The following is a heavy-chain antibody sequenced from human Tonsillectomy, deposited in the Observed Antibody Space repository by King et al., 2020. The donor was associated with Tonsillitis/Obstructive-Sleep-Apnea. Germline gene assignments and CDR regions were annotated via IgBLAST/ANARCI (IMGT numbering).Heavy chain of an antibody. CDR3: AIDSVGSYYSAADY. D-gene: IGHD1-26*01. Sequence: VQLVESGGGVFQPGRSLRLSCAASGFTFSSYGMHWVRQAPGKGLEWVAVISYDGSNKYYADSVKGRFTISRDNSKNTLYLQMNSLRAEATAVYYCAIDSVGSYYSAADYWGQGTLVTVSS. CDR2: ISYDGSNK. CDR1: GFTFSSYG. V-gene: IGHV3-30*03. J-gene: IGHJ4*02.